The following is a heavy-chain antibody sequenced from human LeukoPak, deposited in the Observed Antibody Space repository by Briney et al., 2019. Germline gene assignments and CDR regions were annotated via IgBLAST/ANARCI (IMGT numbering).Heavy chain of an antibody. CDR3: AKWELYSGFYYIDY. D-gene: IGHD1-26*01. CDR1: GFAFSSYA. Sequence: GGSLRLSCAASGFAFSSYAMSWVRQAPGKGLEWVSAISGSGGSTYYADSVKGRFTISRDNSKNTLYLQMNSLRAEDTAVYYCAKWELYSGFYYIDYWGQGTLATVSS. J-gene: IGHJ4*02. V-gene: IGHV3-23*01. CDR2: ISGSGGST.